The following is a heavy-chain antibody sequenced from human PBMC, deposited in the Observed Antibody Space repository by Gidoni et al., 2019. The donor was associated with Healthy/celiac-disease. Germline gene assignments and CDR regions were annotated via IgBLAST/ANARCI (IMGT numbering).Heavy chain of an antibody. CDR1: GFTFSSYW. J-gene: IGHJ4*02. CDR3: AREELGVRGSLHFDY. D-gene: IGHD3-10*01. CDR2: INSDGSST. V-gene: IGHV3-74*01. Sequence: EVQLVESGGGLVQPGGSLRLSCAASGFTFSSYWMHWVRQAPGKGLVWVSRINSDGSSTSYADSVKGRFTISRDNAKNTLYLQMNSLRAEDTAVYYCAREELGVRGSLHFDYWGQGTLVTVSS.